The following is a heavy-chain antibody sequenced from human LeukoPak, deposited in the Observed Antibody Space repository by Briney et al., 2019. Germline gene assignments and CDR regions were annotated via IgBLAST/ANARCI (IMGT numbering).Heavy chain of an antibody. Sequence: GESLKISYQGSGYSFTSYWIGWVRQMPGKGLEWMGIIYPAESDTRYSPSFQGQVTISADKSISTAYLQWSSLKASDTAIYYCASNYNWYFDLWGRGTQVTVSS. CDR1: GYSFTSYW. D-gene: IGHD4-11*01. CDR3: ASNYNWYFDL. V-gene: IGHV5-51*01. J-gene: IGHJ2*01. CDR2: IYPAESDT.